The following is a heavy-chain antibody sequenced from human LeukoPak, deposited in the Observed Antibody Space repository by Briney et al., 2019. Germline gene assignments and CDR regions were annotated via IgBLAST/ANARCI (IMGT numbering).Heavy chain of an antibody. Sequence: ASVKVSCKASGYNFISYYMHWVRQAPGQGLEWMGIINPSGGSTSCAQKFQDRVTMTRDTSTSTVYMELSSLKPEDTAVYYCAREDVVLVDAVRYYYYGMDVWGQGTTVTVSS. CDR2: INPSGGST. V-gene: IGHV1-46*01. CDR3: AREDVVLVDAVRYYYYGMDV. CDR1: GYNFISYY. J-gene: IGHJ6*02. D-gene: IGHD2-8*01.